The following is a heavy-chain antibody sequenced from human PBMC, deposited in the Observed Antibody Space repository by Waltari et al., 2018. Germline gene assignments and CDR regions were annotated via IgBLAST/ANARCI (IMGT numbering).Heavy chain of an antibody. CDR2: IIPILGIA. V-gene: IGHV1-69*04. CDR1: GSTFRRQS. J-gene: IGHJ6*03. Sequence: QVQLGQAWAEGEEAWVPGEVPLKASGSTFRRQSNRLVAPAPWQRLEWMGGIIPILGIANYAQKFQGRVTITADKSTSTAYMELSSLRSEDTAVYYCAGWFRELSAYYYYYYYMDVWGKGTTVTVSS. D-gene: IGHD3-10*01. CDR3: AGWFRELSAYYYYYYYMDV.